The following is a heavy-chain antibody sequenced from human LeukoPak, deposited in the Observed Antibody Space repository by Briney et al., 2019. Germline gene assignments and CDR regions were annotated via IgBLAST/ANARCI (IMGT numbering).Heavy chain of an antibody. CDR3: ARDRMQFASGPENDFDY. CDR1: GYTFTSYY. J-gene: IGHJ4*02. Sequence: ASVKVSCKASGYTFTSYYMHWVRQAPGHGLEWMGWINPNGGGPNYAQRFQGRVTMTRDTSINTVYMELSRLTSDDTALYYCARDRMQFASGPENDFDYWGQGTLVTVSS. V-gene: IGHV1-2*02. D-gene: IGHD3-10*01. CDR2: INPNGGGP.